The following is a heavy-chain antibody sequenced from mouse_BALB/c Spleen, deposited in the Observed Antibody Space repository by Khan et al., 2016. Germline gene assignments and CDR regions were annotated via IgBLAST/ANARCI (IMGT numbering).Heavy chain of an antibody. J-gene: IGHJ1*01. CDR2: IRTKSNNLST. CDR1: GFTFNTYA. D-gene: IGHD1-1*01. Sequence: EVQLVESGGGLVQPKGSLKLSCAASGFTFNTYAMDWVRQAPGKGLEWVARIRTKSNNLSTYNADSVKDRFTISRDDSQSMLYLQMNNFKTEDTSIYYCGRQNLRWYFDVWGAGTTVTVSS. CDR3: GRQNLRWYFDV. V-gene: IGHV10-1*02.